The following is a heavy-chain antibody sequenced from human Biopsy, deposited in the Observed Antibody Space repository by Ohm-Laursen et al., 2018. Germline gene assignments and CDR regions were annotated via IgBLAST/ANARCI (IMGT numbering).Heavy chain of an antibody. CDR1: GNTFATYH. V-gene: IGHV1-46*01. Sequence: APVKVSCKASGNTFATYHIHWVRQAPGQGLEWMGVISPSGATTSFSQKFRGRITMTRDTSTGTVYMDLNSLGSEDTAVYYCARAGVGSDGTDSYYYGMDVWGPGTTVTVSS. D-gene: IGHD5-24*01. CDR2: ISPSGATT. CDR3: ARAGVGSDGTDSYYYGMDV. J-gene: IGHJ6*02.